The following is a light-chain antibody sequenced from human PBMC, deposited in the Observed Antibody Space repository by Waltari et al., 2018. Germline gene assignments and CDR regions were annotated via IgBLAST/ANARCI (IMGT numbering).Light chain of an antibody. CDR1: QGISNS. J-gene: IGKJ3*01. CDR2: AAS. Sequence: DLQMTQSPSSLSASVGDRVTITCRASQGISNSLAWYQQKPGKAPKLLLYAASTLESGVPSRFSGSGSVTDYTLTISSLQPEDFATYYCQQYYSIPPVTFGPGTRVDFK. CDR3: QQYYSIPPVT. V-gene: IGKV1-NL1*01.